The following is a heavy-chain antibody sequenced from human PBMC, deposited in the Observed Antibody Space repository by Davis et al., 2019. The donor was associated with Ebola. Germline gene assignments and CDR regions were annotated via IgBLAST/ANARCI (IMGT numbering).Heavy chain of an antibody. D-gene: IGHD5-12*01. Sequence: HTGGSLRLSCAASGFTFSSYWMHWVRQAPGKGLVWVSRINSDGSSTSYADSVKGRFTISRDNSKNTLYLQMNSLRAEDTAVYYCARDPDIVATLTPLLYYYYGMDVWGQGTTVTVSS. CDR3: ARDPDIVATLTPLLYYYYGMDV. CDR2: INSDGSST. CDR1: GFTFSSYW. J-gene: IGHJ6*02. V-gene: IGHV3-74*01.